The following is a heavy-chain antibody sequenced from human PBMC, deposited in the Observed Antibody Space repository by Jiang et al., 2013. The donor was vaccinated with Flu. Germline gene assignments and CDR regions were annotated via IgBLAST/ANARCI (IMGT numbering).Heavy chain of an antibody. CDR1: GGSISSSSYY. J-gene: IGHJ4*02. D-gene: IGHD1-26*01. Sequence: SGPGLVKPSETLSLTCTVSGGSISSSSYYWGWIRQPPGKGLEWIGSIYYSGSTYYNPSLKSRVTISVDTSKNQFSLKLSSVTAADTAVYYCARAGGVYSGSLNMAGLYYFDYWGQGTLVTVSS. CDR2: IYYSGST. CDR3: ARAGGVYSGSLNMAGLYYFDY. V-gene: IGHV4-39*07.